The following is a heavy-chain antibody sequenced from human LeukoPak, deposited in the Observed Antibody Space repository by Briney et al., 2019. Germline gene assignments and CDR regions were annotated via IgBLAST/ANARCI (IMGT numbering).Heavy chain of an antibody. CDR1: GGSISSYY. V-gene: IGHV4-4*07. CDR3: ARGRRFGESYYFDY. D-gene: IGHD3-10*01. Sequence: SETLSLTCTVSGGSISSYYWSWIRQPAGKGLEWIGRIYTSGSTNYNPSLKSRITMSVDTSKNQFSLKLSSVTAADTAVYYCARGRRFGESYYFDYWGQGTLVTVSS. CDR2: IYTSGST. J-gene: IGHJ4*02.